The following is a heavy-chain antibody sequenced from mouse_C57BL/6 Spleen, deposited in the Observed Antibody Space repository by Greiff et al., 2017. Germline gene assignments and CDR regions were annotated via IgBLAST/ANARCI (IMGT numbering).Heavy chain of an antibody. Sequence: QVQLQQPGAELVKPGASVKMSCKASGYTFTSYWITWVKQRPGQGLEWIGDIYPGSGSTNYNEKFKSKATLTVDTASSTAYMQLSSLTSEDSAVYDCAREGAYYGSSYGYFDVWGTGTTVTVSS. CDR1: GYTFTSYW. D-gene: IGHD1-1*01. CDR2: IYPGSGST. CDR3: AREGAYYGSSYGYFDV. J-gene: IGHJ1*03. V-gene: IGHV1-55*01.